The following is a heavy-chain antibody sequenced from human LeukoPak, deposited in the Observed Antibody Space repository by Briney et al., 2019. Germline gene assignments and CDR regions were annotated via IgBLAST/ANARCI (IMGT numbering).Heavy chain of an antibody. CDR2: IRGDESKT. CDR3: ARDTVSAFGY. J-gene: IGHJ4*02. D-gene: IGHD2-8*02. Sequence: GGSLRLSCAASGFTFSSYWMHRVRQAPGKGLVWVSGIRGDESKTTYADSVKGRFTISRDNAKNTLYLQMNSLRAEDTAVYYCARDTVSAFGYWGQGALVTFSS. V-gene: IGHV3-74*01. CDR1: GFTFSSYW.